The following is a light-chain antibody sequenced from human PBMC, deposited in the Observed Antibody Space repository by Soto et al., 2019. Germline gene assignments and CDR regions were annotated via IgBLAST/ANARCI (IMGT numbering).Light chain of an antibody. Sequence: EIVMTQSPATLSVSPGEGATLSCRASHSIRSNLAWYQQKPGQAPRLLIYDASTRATDIPARFSGSGSGTEFTLTIGSLYSEDFAFYYYQQYNYLPLTFGGGTKVQIK. CDR2: DAS. V-gene: IGKV3-15*01. J-gene: IGKJ4*01. CDR3: QQYNYLPLT. CDR1: HSIRSN.